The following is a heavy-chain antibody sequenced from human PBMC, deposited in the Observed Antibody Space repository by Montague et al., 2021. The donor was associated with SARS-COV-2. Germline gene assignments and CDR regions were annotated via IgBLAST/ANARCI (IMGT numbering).Heavy chain of an antibody. CDR3: ARIFCGGDCDGSGVFDI. J-gene: IGHJ3*02. V-gene: IGHV4-31*03. D-gene: IGHD2-21*02. CDR2: IYYSGSA. CDR1: GYSIDSGGYF. Sequence: TLSLTCTVSGYSIDSGGYFWSWIRQHPGKGLEWIGFIYYSGSADYNPSLESRVSISVDRSKNQFSLKLSSVTAADTAVYYCARIFCGGDCDGSGVFDIWGQGTMDTVSS.